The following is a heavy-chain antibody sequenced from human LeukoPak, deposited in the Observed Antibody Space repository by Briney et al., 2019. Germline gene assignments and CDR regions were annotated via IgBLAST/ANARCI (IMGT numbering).Heavy chain of an antibody. V-gene: IGHV4-34*01. CDR1: GGSFSGYY. CDR3: ARGLTGTTDWFDP. CDR2: INHSGST. D-gene: IGHD1-7*01. Sequence: SETLSLTCAVYGGSFSGYYWSWIRQPPGKGLEWIGEINHSGSTNYNPSLKSRVTISVDTSKNQFSLKLSSVTAADTAVYYCARGLTGTTDWFDPWGQGTLVTVSS. J-gene: IGHJ5*02.